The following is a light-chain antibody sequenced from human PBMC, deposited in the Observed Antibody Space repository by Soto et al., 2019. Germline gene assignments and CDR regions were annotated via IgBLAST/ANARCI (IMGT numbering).Light chain of an antibody. Sequence: EIMMTQSPDTLSVSPGERATVSCRASQSISSDFAWFQLKPGQAPRLLIYGASTRAPDVPYRFSGSGSGTEFTLTISSLQSEDFAVYYCQQYNNRPYTFGQGTKLEIK. J-gene: IGKJ2*01. CDR1: QSISSD. CDR2: GAS. CDR3: QQYNNRPYT. V-gene: IGKV3-15*01.